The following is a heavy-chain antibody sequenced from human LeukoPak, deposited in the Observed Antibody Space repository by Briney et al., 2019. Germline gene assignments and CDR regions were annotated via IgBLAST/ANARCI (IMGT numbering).Heavy chain of an antibody. J-gene: IGHJ4*02. CDR2: VIANFGPA. D-gene: IGHD5-24*01. CDR1: GGTFSSYA. V-gene: IGHV1-69*05. Sequence: SEKVSCKASGGTFSSYAISWVRQAPGQGLEWVGGVIANFGPATYPQQYQHRVTITTDESTSTDYMELSSLRSEDTAVYYCARAPYGYNNQYYFVYWGQGTL. CDR3: ARAPYGYNNQYYFVY.